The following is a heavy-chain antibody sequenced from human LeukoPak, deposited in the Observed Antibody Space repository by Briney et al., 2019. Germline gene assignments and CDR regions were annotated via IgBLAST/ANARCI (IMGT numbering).Heavy chain of an antibody. Sequence: SETLSLTCTVSGGSIRNYYWSWIRQPPGKGLEWIGYIYYSGSTNYSPSLKSRVTISVDTSKNQFSLRLSSVTAADTAVYYCARVPKIGGAADYYYGLDVWGQGTTVTVSS. V-gene: IGHV4-59*01. J-gene: IGHJ6*02. D-gene: IGHD2-15*01. CDR3: ARVPKIGGAADYYYGLDV. CDR1: GGSIRNYY. CDR2: IYYSGST.